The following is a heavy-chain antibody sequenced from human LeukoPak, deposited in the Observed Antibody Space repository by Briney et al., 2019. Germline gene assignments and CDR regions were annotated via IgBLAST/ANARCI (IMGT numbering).Heavy chain of an antibody. CDR1: GCTFSSYW. J-gene: IGHJ3*02. CDR2: INTDGSST. Sequence: GGSLRLSCAASGCTFSSYWMHWVRQAPGKGLVWVSRINTDGSSTSYADSVKGRFTISRDNAKNTLYLQNNSVNAGHTAVYYCVRAVAGRGNIWGQGTMVTVSS. V-gene: IGHV3-74*01. D-gene: IGHD6-19*01. CDR3: VRAVAGRGNI.